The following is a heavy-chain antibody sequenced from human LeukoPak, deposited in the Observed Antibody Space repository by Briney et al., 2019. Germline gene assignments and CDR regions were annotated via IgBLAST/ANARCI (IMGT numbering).Heavy chain of an antibody. V-gene: IGHV4-4*07. CDR1: GDSINNFY. CDR2: VYSSGST. J-gene: IGHJ6*03. CDR3: ARGRTGYQLLPTKKNYDYYYMDV. Sequence: SETLSLTCTVSGDSINNFYWSWIRQPAGKGLEWIGRVYSSGSTYYNPSLKSRVTISVDTSKNQFSLKLSSVTAADTAVYHCARGRTGYQLLPTKKNYDYYYMDVWGKGTTVTVSS. D-gene: IGHD2-2*01.